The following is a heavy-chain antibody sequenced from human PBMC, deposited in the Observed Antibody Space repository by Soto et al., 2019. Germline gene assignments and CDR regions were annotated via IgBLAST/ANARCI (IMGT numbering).Heavy chain of an antibody. CDR2: FDPEDGET. CDR3: ATYDILTGYYTFDY. J-gene: IGHJ4*02. D-gene: IGHD3-9*01. CDR1: GYTLTELS. V-gene: IGHV1-24*01. Sequence: VASVKVSCKVSGYTLTELSMHWVRQAPGKGLEWMGGFDPEDGETIYAQKFQGRVTMTEDTSTDTAYMELSSLRSEDTAVYYCATYDILTGYYTFDYWGQGTLVTVS.